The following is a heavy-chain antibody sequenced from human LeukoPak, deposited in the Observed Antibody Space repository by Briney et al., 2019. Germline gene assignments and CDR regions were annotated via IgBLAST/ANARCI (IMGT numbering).Heavy chain of an antibody. D-gene: IGHD3-10*01. CDR3: ARDWNYYGSGMSDY. CDR2: ISSSSSYI. J-gene: IGHJ4*02. CDR1: GFTFSSYS. V-gene: IGHV3-21*01. Sequence: GGSLRLSCAASGFTFSSYSMNWVRQAPGKGLEWVSSISSSSSYIYYADSVKGRFTISRDSAKNSLYLQMNSLRAEDTAVYYCARDWNYYGSGMSDYWGQGTLVTVSS.